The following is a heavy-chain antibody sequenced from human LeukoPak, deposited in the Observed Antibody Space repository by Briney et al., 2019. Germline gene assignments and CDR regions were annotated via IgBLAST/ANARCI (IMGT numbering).Heavy chain of an antibody. CDR1: GGSISSSSYY. V-gene: IGHV4-39*01. CDR2: IYYSGST. J-gene: IGHJ4*02. CDR3: ARVGYSSGLDY. D-gene: IGHD6-19*01. Sequence: PSETLSLTCTVSGGSISSSSYYWGWIRQPPGKGLEWIGSIYYSGSTYYNPSLKSRVTISVDTSKNQFSLKLSSVTAADTAVYYCARVGYSSGLDYWGQGTLVTVSS.